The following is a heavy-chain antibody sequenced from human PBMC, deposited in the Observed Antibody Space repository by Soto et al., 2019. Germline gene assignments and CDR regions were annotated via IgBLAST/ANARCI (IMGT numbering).Heavy chain of an antibody. J-gene: IGHJ6*03. CDR2: IIPILGIA. CDR3: ARARYYGSGSYYQSYYYYYYMDV. Sequence: SVKVSWKTSGGANSRYTISWVRQAPGQGLEWMGRIIPILGIANYAQKFQGRVTITADKSTSTAYMELSSLRSEDTAVYYCARARYYGSGSYYQSYYYYYYMDVWGKGTTVTVSS. CDR1: GGANSRYT. D-gene: IGHD3-10*01. V-gene: IGHV1-69*02.